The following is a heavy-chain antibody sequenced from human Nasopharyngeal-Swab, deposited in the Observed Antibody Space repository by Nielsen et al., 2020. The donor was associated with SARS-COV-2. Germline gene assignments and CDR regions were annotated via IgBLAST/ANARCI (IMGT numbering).Heavy chain of an antibody. CDR1: GGSISSSSNY. J-gene: IGHJ3*01. Sequence: SETLSLTCTVSGGSISSSSNYWGWIRQPPGKGLEWIGSIYYSGSTYYNPSLKSRVTISVDTSKNQFSLKLSSVTAADTAVYYCASITIFGVVYSWGQGTMVTVSS. CDR2: IYYSGST. V-gene: IGHV4-39*01. CDR3: ASITIFGVVYS. D-gene: IGHD3-3*01.